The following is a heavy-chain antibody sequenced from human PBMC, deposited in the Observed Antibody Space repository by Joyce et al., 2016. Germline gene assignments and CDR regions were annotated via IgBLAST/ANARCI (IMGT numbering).Heavy chain of an antibody. CDR2: ISSDGSNK. D-gene: IGHD4-17*01. J-gene: IGHJ5*02. Sequence: QVQLVESGGGVGKRGRSLTRSCAASGFSFRQFSMVWSSPATGKGMEWAAVISSDGSNKYYADSAKGRFIISRDNCKNTLNLQMTGLRSDDTGVYYCARGTTVTRMGNWFDPWGQGTLVTVSS. CDR1: GFSFRQFS. V-gene: IGHV3-30-3*01. CDR3: ARGTTVTRMGNWFDP.